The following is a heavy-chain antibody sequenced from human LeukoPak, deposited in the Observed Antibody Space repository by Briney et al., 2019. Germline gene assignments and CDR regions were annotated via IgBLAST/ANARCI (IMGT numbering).Heavy chain of an antibody. V-gene: IGHV3-13*04. CDR2: IGTAGDT. CDR3: ARGPHSSSWQPEGGFGY. J-gene: IGHJ4*02. D-gene: IGHD6-13*01. Sequence: PGGSLRLSCAASGFTFSSYDMHWVRQATGKGLEWVSAIGTAGDTYYPGSVKGRFTISRENAKNSLYLQMNSLRAGDTAVYYCARGPHSSSWQPEGGFGYWGQGTLVTVSS. CDR1: GFTFSSYD.